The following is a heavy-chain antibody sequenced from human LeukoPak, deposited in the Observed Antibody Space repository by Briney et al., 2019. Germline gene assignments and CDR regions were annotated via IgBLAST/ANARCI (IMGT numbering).Heavy chain of an antibody. CDR1: GFGVSKND. CDR3: AGTTYLFGSGTYPY. V-gene: IGHV3-66*01. Sequence: GGSLRLSCAASGFGVSKNDMTWARQTPGKGLEWVSVIQSAGGTYYADSVKGRFVISKDDSKNTLYLQMNYLRVEDTAVYYCAGTTYLFGSGTYPYWGQGTLVTVSS. J-gene: IGHJ4*02. D-gene: IGHD3-10*01. CDR2: IQSAGGT.